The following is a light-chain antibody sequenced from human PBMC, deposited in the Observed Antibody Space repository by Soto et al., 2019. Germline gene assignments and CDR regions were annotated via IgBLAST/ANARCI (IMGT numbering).Light chain of an antibody. V-gene: IGKV1-5*01. J-gene: IGKJ1*01. Sequence: DIQMTQSPSTLSASIGDRVAITCRASQSISSWLAWYQQKPGKAPNLLIFDASTLESGVSSRFSGSASGTDFTLTISSLQPDDFATYYCQEYSTFSFGQGTKVEV. CDR2: DAS. CDR1: QSISSW. CDR3: QEYSTFS.